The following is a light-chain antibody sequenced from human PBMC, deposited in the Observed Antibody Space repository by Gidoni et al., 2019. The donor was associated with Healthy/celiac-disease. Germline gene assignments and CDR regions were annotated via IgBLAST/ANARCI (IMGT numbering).Light chain of an antibody. J-gene: IGLJ2*01. CDR2: QDS. CDR1: KLVDKY. V-gene: IGLV3-1*01. CDR3: QAWDSSTGVV. Sequence: SYELTQPPSVSVSPGQTASITCSGDKLVDKYACWYQQKPGPSPVLVIYQDSKRPSGIPERFSGSNSGNTATLTISGTQAMDEADYYCQAWDSSTGVVFGGGTKLTVL.